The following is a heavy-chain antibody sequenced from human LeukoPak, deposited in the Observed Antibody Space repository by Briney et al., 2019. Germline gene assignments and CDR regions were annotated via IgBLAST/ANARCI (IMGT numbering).Heavy chain of an antibody. V-gene: IGHV3-21*01. CDR3: ARDAEYYDFWSGYYGY. J-gene: IGHJ4*02. CDR1: GFTFSSYS. D-gene: IGHD3-3*01. Sequence: GGSLRLSCAAPGFTFSSYSMNWVRQAPGKGLEWVSSISSSSSYIYYADSVKGRFTISRDNAKNSLYLQMNSLRAEDTAVYYCARDAEYYDFWSGYYGYWGQGTLVTVSS. CDR2: ISSSSSYI.